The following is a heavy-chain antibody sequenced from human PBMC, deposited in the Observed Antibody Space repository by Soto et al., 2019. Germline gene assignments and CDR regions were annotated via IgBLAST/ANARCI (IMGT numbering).Heavy chain of an antibody. CDR1: GGSISSYY. J-gene: IGHJ4*02. Sequence: SETLSLTCTVSGGSISSYYWTWIRQPPGKGLEWIGYIYNSGNTNYNPSLKSRVTISVDTSKNQLSLKLSSVTAADTAVYYCARGSRFHDYWGQGTLVTVSS. V-gene: IGHV4-59*12. CDR3: ARGSRFHDY. CDR2: IYNSGNT.